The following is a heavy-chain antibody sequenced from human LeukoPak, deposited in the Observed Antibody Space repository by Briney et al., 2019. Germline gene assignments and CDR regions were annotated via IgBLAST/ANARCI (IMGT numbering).Heavy chain of an antibody. CDR2: INVDGTTT. CDR1: GFTFSRHW. V-gene: IGHV3-74*01. J-gene: IGHJ4*02. Sequence: GGSLRLSCAASGFTFSRHWMHWVRQGPGKGLVWVSRINVDGTTTSYAASVKGRFTISRDNAKNTVYLQMNSLRAEDTAVYYCASLDGPGSDYGYWGLGTLVTVSS. D-gene: IGHD3-10*01. CDR3: ASLDGPGSDYGY.